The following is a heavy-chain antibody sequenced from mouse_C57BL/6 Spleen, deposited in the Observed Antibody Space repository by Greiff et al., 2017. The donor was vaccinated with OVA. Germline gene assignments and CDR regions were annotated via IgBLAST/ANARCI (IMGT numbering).Heavy chain of an antibody. CDR2: ISNGGGST. CDR1: GFTFSDYY. Sequence: EVKVVESGGGLVQPGGSLKLSCAASGFTFSDYYMYWVRQTPEKRLEWVAYISNGGGSTYYPDTVKGRFTISRDNAKNTLYLQMSRLKSEDTAMYYCARRSYGNYYAMDYWGQGTSVTVSS. V-gene: IGHV5-12*01. J-gene: IGHJ4*01. D-gene: IGHD2-1*01. CDR3: ARRSYGNYYAMDY.